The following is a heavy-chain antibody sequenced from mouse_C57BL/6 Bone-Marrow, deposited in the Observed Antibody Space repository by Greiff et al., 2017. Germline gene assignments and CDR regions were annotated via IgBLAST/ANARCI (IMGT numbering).Heavy chain of an antibody. J-gene: IGHJ2*01. D-gene: IGHD1-1*01. CDR2: IYPRSGNT. CDR1: GYTFTSYG. Sequence: QVQLQQSGAELARPGASVKLSCKASGYTFTSYGISWVKQRTGQGLEWIGEIYPRSGNTYYNEKFKGKATLTADKSSSTAYMELRRLTSEDSAVYFSAPLLLRSYFDYWGQGTTLTVSS. V-gene: IGHV1-81*01. CDR3: APLLLRSYFDY.